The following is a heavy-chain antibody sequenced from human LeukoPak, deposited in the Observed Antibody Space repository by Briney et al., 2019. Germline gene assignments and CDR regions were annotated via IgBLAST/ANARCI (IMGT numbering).Heavy chain of an antibody. CDR2: INHSGST. CDR1: GGSFSGYY. J-gene: IGHJ4*02. CDR3: ARRSYWGYFDY. Sequence: SETLSLTCAVYGGSFSGYYWSWIRQPPGKGLEWIGEINHSGSTNYNPSLKSRVTISVDTSKNQFSLKLSSVTAADTAVYYCARRSYWGYFDYWGQRTLVTVSS. D-gene: IGHD3-16*01. V-gene: IGHV4-34*01.